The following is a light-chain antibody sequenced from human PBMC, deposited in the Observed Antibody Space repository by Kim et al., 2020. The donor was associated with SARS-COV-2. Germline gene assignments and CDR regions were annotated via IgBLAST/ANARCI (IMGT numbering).Light chain of an antibody. V-gene: IGLV2-11*01. CDR1: ISDVGSYNY. Sequence: GQSVTISCTGTISDVGSYNYVSWYQQLPGKAPKLMIYDVSKRPSGVPDRFSDSKSGNTASLTISGLQAEDEADYYCCSYAGSYTWVFGGGTQLTVL. J-gene: IGLJ3*02. CDR3: CSYAGSYTWV. CDR2: DVS.